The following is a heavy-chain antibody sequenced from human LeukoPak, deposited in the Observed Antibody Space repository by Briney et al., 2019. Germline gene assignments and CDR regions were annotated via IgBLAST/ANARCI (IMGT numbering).Heavy chain of an antibody. CDR1: GFTFSRSG. CDR2: TSFDGYNK. V-gene: IGHV3-30*18. Sequence: TGGSLRLSCAASGFTFSRSGMHWVRQAPGKGLEWVAVTSFDGYNKNYADSVKGRFTISRDDSINTLYLQMNSLRGEDTAVYFCAKGNYGDSPFDPWGQGTLVIVSS. J-gene: IGHJ5*02. CDR3: AKGNYGDSPFDP. D-gene: IGHD2-21*02.